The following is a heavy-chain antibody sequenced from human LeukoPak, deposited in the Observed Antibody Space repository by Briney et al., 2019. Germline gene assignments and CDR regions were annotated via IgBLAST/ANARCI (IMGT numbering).Heavy chain of an antibody. Sequence: PSETLSLTCTVSGGSIDSSTYYWAWIRQPPGKGLEWIGSVYESGDTYYNPSLKNRVTISVDTSKNQFSLKLSSVTAADTAVYYCARDQSGWYRGGTFDYWGQGTLVTVSS. CDR1: GGSIDSSTYY. CDR3: ARDQSGWYRGGTFDY. J-gene: IGHJ4*02. CDR2: VYESGDT. D-gene: IGHD6-19*01. V-gene: IGHV4-39*07.